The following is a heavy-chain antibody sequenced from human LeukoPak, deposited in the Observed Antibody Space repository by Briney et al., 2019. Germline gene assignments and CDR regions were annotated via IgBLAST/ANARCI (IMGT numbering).Heavy chain of an antibody. D-gene: IGHD3-10*01. CDR3: ARHWAEEAYYYGSGGYSPFDY. J-gene: IGHJ4*02. CDR2: IYYSGST. V-gene: IGHV4-39*01. CDR1: GGSISSSSYY. Sequence: TSETLSLTCTVSGGSISSSSYYWGWIRQPPGKGLEWIGSIYYSGSTYYNPSLKSRVTISVDTSKNQFSLKLSSVTAADTAVYYCARHWAEEAYYYGSGGYSPFDYWGQGTLVTVSS.